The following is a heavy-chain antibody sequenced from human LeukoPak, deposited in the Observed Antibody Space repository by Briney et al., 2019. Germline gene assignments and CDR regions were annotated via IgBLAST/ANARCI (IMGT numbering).Heavy chain of an antibody. CDR1: GFTFSSYA. J-gene: IGHJ4*02. Sequence: PGGSLRLSCAASGFTFSSYAMHWVRQAPGKGLEWVAVISYDGSNKYYADSVKGRFTISRDNSKSTLYLQMNSLRAEDTAVYYCARGEVFYDSSGNDYWGQGTLVTVSS. V-gene: IGHV3-30*04. D-gene: IGHD3-22*01. CDR3: ARGEVFYDSSGNDY. CDR2: ISYDGSNK.